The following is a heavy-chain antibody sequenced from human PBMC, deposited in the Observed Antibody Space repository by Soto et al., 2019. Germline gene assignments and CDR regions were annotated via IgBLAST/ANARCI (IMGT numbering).Heavy chain of an antibody. CDR2: VYYSGST. Sequence: QVQLQESGPGLVKPSQTLSLTCTVSGGSVSSAADYWSWIRQHPGKCLEWIGYVYYSGSTYYNPTLKSRVTISVETSKNQFSLRLNSVTAADTAVYFCARDEGLFGGRFDYWGQGTLVTVSS. D-gene: IGHD3-16*01. CDR3: ARDEGLFGGRFDY. CDR1: GGSVSSAADY. J-gene: IGHJ4*02. V-gene: IGHV4-31*03.